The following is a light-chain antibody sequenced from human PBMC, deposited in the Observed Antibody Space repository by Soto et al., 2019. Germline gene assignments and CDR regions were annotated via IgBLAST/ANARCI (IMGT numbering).Light chain of an antibody. CDR2: GAS. CDR1: QSVGSA. CDR3: QQYKNWPPLT. J-gene: IGKJ4*01. V-gene: IGKV3-15*01. Sequence: EIVMTQSPATLSVSPGETATLSCRASQSVGSAVAWYQHKPGQAPRLLIVGASIRATGVPGRFSGGGSGTEFTHTISSLQSEDFAVYHCQQYKNWPPLTFGGGTTVEIK.